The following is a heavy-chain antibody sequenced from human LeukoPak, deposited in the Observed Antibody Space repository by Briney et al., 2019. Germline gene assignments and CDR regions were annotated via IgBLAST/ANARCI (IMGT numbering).Heavy chain of an antibody. J-gene: IGHJ5*02. Sequence: EASVKVSCKASGGTFTTYCVHLVQQAPGQGLEWMGVINPSGDGTNYPQRFQGRVTLTRDTSTSTVYMELSSLRSEDTAIYYCAKETPNTGWFDPWGQGTLVTVSS. D-gene: IGHD1-14*01. CDR2: INPSGDGT. CDR1: GGTFTTYC. CDR3: AKETPNTGWFDP. V-gene: IGHV1-46*01.